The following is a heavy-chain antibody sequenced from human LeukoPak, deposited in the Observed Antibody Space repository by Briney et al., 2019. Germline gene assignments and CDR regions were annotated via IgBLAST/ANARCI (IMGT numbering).Heavy chain of an antibody. Sequence: PGRSLRLSCAASGFTFSSYGMHWVRQAPGKGLEWVAVIWYDGSNKYYADSVKGRFTISRDNSKNTLYLQMNSLRAEDTAVYYCASDGVGAVYDAFDIWGQGTMVTVSS. CDR3: ASDGVGAVYDAFDI. J-gene: IGHJ3*02. CDR2: IWYDGSNK. V-gene: IGHV3-33*01. D-gene: IGHD1-26*01. CDR1: GFTFSSYG.